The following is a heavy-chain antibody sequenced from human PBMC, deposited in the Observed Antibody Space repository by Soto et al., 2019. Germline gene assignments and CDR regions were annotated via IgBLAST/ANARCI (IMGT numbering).Heavy chain of an antibody. V-gene: IGHV4-34*01. J-gene: IGHJ5*02. CDR2: INHSGSP. CDR3: ATANWSHHYFDP. D-gene: IGHD1-1*01. Sequence: SETLSLTCAVYGGSFSCYYWSWLRQPPGKGLEWIGEINHSGSPNYNPSLKSRVTISVDTSKNQFSLKMTSVTAADTAVYYCATANWSHHYFDPWGQGTLVTVSS. CDR1: GGSFSCYY.